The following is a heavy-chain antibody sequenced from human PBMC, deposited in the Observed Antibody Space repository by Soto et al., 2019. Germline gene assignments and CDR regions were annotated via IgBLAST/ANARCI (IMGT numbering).Heavy chain of an antibody. CDR1: GGTFSIYA. CDR3: ARVGITGTGEFDY. CDR2: IIPIFGTA. V-gene: IGHV1-69*13. J-gene: IGHJ4*02. D-gene: IGHD1-7*01. Sequence: VKVSCKASGGTFSIYAISWVRQAPGQGLEWMGGIIPIFGTANYAQKFQGRVTITADESTSTAYMELSSLRSEDTAVYYCARVGITGTGEFDYWGQGTLVTVSS.